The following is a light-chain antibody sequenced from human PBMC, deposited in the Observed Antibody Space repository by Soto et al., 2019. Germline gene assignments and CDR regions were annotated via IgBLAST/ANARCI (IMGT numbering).Light chain of an antibody. Sequence: EIRLTQSPATLSLSPGEGATLSCRSSQYIATSYLACYQQRRGQAPRLLIYGASSRATGIPDRFSGSGSGTDFTLTISRLEPEDFAVYYCQQYGGSPYTFGQGTKVDIK. J-gene: IGKJ2*01. V-gene: IGKV3-20*01. CDR3: QQYGGSPYT. CDR2: GAS. CDR1: QYIATSY.